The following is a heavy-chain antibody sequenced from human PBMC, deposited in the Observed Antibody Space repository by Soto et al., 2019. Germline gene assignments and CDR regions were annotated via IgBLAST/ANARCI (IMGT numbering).Heavy chain of an antibody. J-gene: IGHJ4*02. Sequence: NPSETLSLTCAVYGGSFSGDYWSWIRQPSGKGLEWIGEINHSGSTNYNPSLKSRVTISVDTSKNQFSLKLGSVTAADTAVYYCARGGPYYDYIWGSYRYTFGPYYFDYWGQGTLVTVSS. CDR3: ARGGPYYDYIWGSYRYTFGPYYFDY. CDR1: GGSFSGDY. V-gene: IGHV4-34*01. CDR2: INHSGST. D-gene: IGHD3-16*02.